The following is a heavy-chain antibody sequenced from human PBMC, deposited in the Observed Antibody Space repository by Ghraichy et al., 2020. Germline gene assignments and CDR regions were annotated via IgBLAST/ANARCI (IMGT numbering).Heavy chain of an antibody. D-gene: IGHD2-15*01. Sequence: SETLSLTCAVYGGSFSGYYWSWIRQPPGKGLEWIGEINHSGSTNYNPSLKSRVTISVDTSKNQFSLKLSSVTAADTAVYYCARGVKVDIVVVVAAGGTSFDYWGQGTLVTVSS. J-gene: IGHJ4*02. CDR2: INHSGST. V-gene: IGHV4-34*01. CDR1: GGSFSGYY. CDR3: ARGVKVDIVVVVAAGGTSFDY.